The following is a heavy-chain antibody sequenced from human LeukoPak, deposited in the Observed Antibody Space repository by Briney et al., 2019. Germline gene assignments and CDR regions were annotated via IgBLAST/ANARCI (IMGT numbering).Heavy chain of an antibody. D-gene: IGHD3-10*01. CDR3: ARVSAGVYYFDH. J-gene: IGHJ4*02. Sequence: ASVKVSCKASGYTFTSYAMHWVRQAPGQRLEWMGWINAGNGNTKYSQKFQGRVTITRDTSASTAYMELSSLRSEDTAVYYCARVSAGVYYFDHWGQGPLVPVSS. CDR1: GYTFTSYA. V-gene: IGHV1-3*01. CDR2: INAGNGNT.